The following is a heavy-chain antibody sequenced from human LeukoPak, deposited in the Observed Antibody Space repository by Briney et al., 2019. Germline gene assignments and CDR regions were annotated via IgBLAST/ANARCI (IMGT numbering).Heavy chain of an antibody. D-gene: IGHD3/OR15-3a*01. Sequence: GGSLRLSCVGSGFTFKNHWMVWVRQAPGKGLEWVANMKQDGSEQYYGDSVRGRFTISRDNAKNSLYLQMNSLRAADTAVYYCARDADWASDYWGQGTLATVSS. CDR1: GFTFKNHW. CDR2: MKQDGSEQ. CDR3: ARDADWASDY. V-gene: IGHV3-7*01. J-gene: IGHJ4*02.